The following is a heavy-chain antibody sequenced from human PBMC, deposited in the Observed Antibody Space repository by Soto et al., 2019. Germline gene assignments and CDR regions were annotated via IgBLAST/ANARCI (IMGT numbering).Heavy chain of an antibody. D-gene: IGHD3-22*01. CDR1: GGTFSSYA. CDR3: ARESSGVVNPYDSSGYYYVGWFDP. Sequence: QVQLVQSGAEVKKPGSSVKVSCKASGGTFSSYAISWVRQAPGQGLEWMGGIIPIFGTANYAQKFQGRVTITADESTSTAYMELSSLRSEDTAVYYCARESSGVVNPYDSSGYYYVGWFDPWGQGTLVTVSS. J-gene: IGHJ5*02. CDR2: IIPIFGTA. V-gene: IGHV1-69*01.